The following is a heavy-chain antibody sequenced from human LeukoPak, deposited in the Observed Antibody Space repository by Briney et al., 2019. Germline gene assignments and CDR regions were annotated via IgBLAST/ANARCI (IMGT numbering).Heavy chain of an antibody. CDR2: IYYSGST. CDR3: ARVLLLLSSFDY. D-gene: IGHD2-21*01. V-gene: IGHV4-39*01. Sequence: SETLSLTCAVSGGSISSSSYYWGWIRQPPGKGLEWIGSIYYSGSTYYNPSLKSRVTISVDTSKNQFSLKLSSVTAADTAVYYCARVLLLLSSFDYWGQGTLVTVSS. J-gene: IGHJ4*02. CDR1: GGSISSSSYY.